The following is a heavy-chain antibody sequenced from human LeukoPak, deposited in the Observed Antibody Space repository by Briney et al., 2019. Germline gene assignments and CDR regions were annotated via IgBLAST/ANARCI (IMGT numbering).Heavy chain of an antibody. CDR3: AKAPTSSVWSRLGF. J-gene: IGHJ4*02. CDR2: ISGGGDST. Sequence: GGSLRLSCAASGFTFSSYAMNWVRQAPGKGLEWVSGISGGGDSTYYADSVKGRFTISRDNSKNTLYLQMNSLRAEDTAVFYCAKAPTSSVWSRLGFWGQGTLVTVSS. V-gene: IGHV3-23*01. D-gene: IGHD1-26*01. CDR1: GFTFSSYA.